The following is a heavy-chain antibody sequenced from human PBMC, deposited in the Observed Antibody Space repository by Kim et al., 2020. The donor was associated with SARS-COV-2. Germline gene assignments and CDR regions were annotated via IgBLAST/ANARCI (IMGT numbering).Heavy chain of an antibody. J-gene: IGHJ4*02. Sequence: YAQKFQGRVTITADDSTSTAYMELSSLRSEDTAVDYCANYNYDSSGYFGGWGQGTLVTVSS. CDR3: ANYNYDSSGYFGG. D-gene: IGHD3-22*01. V-gene: IGHV1-69*01.